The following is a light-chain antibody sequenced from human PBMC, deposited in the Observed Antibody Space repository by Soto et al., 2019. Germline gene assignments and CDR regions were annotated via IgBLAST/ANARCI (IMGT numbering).Light chain of an antibody. CDR1: QILLHYNAYNY. V-gene: IGKV2-30*02. J-gene: IGKJ1*01. CDR2: KVS. CDR3: MQGTQRPPT. Sequence: DIVMTQSPLSLPVTPGEPASISCRSSQILLHYNAYNYLDWYLQKPGQSPRRLIYKVSIRNSGVPDRFSGSGSGTDFTLKISRVEAEDVGVYYCMQGTQRPPTFGQGTKVDIK.